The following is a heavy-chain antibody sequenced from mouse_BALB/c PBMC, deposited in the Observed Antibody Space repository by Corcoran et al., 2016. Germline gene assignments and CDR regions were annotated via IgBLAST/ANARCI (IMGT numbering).Heavy chain of an antibody. V-gene: IGHV3-6*02. CDR3: AIIYDGYAMDY. CDR2: ISYDGSN. Sequence: DVQLQESGPGLVQPSQSLSLTCSVTGYSITSGYSWNWIRQFPGNKLEWMGYISYDGSNNYNPSLKNRISITRDTSKNQFFLKLNSVTTEDTATYYCAIIYDGYAMDYWGQGTSVTVSS. CDR1: GYSITSGYS. J-gene: IGHJ4*01. D-gene: IGHD2-3*01.